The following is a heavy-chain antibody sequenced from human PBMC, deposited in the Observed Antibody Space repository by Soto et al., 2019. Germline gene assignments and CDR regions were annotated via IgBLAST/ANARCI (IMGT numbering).Heavy chain of an antibody. CDR3: ASSPPGPLLRSAA. V-gene: IGHV3-21*01. Sequence: PGKGLEWVSSISSSSSYIYYADSVKGRFTISRDNAKNSLYRQINSLRAEDTAVYYCASSPPGPLLRSAAGGKGTLVTVSS. CDR2: ISSSSSYI. J-gene: IGHJ4*02. D-gene: IGHD3-10*02.